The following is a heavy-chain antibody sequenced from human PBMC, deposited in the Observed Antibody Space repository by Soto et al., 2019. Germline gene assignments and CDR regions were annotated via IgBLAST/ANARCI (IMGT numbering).Heavy chain of an antibody. J-gene: IGHJ3*02. CDR3: ARDPLVPAAILHAFDI. Sequence: GGSLRLSCAASGFTFSSYSMNWVRQAPGKGLEWVSSISSSSSYICYADSVKGRFTISRDNAKNSLYLQMNNLRAEDTAVYYCARDPLVPAAILHAFDIWGQGTMVTVSS. CDR1: GFTFSSYS. V-gene: IGHV3-21*01. CDR2: ISSSSSYI. D-gene: IGHD2-2*01.